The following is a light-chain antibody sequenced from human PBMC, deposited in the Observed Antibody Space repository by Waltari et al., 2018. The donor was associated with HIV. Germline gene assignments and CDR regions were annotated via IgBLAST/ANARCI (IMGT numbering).Light chain of an antibody. Sequence: IVLAQSPATLSVSPGERATLSCRASQTIGANKLAWYQQKPGQAPRLVIFGACSRATAIPDRFSGSGSGTDFTLTISRLEPEDVAGYYCQQYDSPPRTFGQGTKVEIK. CDR1: QTIGANK. CDR3: QQYDSPPRT. J-gene: IGKJ1*01. V-gene: IGKV3-20*01. CDR2: GAC.